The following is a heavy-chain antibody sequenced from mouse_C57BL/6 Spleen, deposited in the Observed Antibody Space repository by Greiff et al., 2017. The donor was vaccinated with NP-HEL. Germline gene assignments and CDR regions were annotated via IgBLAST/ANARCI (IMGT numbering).Heavy chain of an antibody. CDR3: ARSGGKAWFAD. V-gene: IGHV1-52*01. J-gene: IGHJ3*01. Sequence: QVQLQQPGAELVRPGSSVKLSCKASGYTFTSYWMHWVKQRPIQGLEWIGNIDPSDSETHYNQKFKDKSTLTVDKSSSTAYMQLSSLTSEDSAVYYCARSGGKAWFADWGQGTLVTVSA. D-gene: IGHD2-1*01. CDR1: GYTFTSYW. CDR2: IDPSDSET.